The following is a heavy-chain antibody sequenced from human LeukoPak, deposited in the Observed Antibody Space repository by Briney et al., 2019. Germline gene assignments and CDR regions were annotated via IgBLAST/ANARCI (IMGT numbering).Heavy chain of an antibody. J-gene: IGHJ6*03. CDR1: GGSISSYY. CDR3: ARIPLTYYYDSSGYPTEYYYYYYMDV. CDR2: IYYSGST. D-gene: IGHD3-22*01. V-gene: IGHV4-59*01. Sequence: SETLSLTCTVSGGSISSYYWSWIRQPPGKGLEWIGYIYYSGSTNYNPSLKSRVTISVDTSKNQFSLKLSSVTAADTAVYYCARIPLTYYYDSSGYPTEYYYYYYMDVWGKGTTVTISS.